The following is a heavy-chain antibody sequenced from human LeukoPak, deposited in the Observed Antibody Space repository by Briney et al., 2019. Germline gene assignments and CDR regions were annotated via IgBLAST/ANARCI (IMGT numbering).Heavy chain of an antibody. D-gene: IGHD3-10*01. Sequence: ASVKVSCKASGYTFTGYYMHWVRQAPAQGLELMGSINPNSGGTNYAEKFQGRVTMTRDTSISTAYMELSRLRSDDTAVYYCHYYGSGSSPDFDYWGQGTLVTVSS. V-gene: IGHV1-2*02. CDR3: HYYGSGSSPDFDY. CDR2: INPNSGGT. J-gene: IGHJ4*02. CDR1: GYTFTGYY.